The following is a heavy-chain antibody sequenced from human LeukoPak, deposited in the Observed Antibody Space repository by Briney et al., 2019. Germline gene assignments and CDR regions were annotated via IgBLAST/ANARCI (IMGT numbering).Heavy chain of an antibody. J-gene: IGHJ4*02. CDR3: ARQENYHDSGSYYNSPYFFDY. D-gene: IGHD3-10*01. CDR1: GYTFTSYW. Sequence: GESLKISCKASGYTFTSYWIGWVRQMPGKGLEWMGIIYPGDSHTTYSPSFQGQVTISADKSISTAYLQWSSLKASDTAMYYCARQENYHDSGSYYNSPYFFDYWGQGTLLTVSS. V-gene: IGHV5-51*01. CDR2: IYPGDSHT.